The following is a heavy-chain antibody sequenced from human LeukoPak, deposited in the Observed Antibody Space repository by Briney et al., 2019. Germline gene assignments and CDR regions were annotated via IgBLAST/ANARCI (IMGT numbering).Heavy chain of an antibody. Sequence: SETLSLTCAVYGGSFSGYYWSWVRQPPGKGLERIGEINHSGSTNYNPSLKSRVTISVDTSKNQFPLKLSSVTAADTAVYYCARRRRGYSGYVQGNYFDYWGQGTLVTVSS. J-gene: IGHJ4*02. CDR1: GGSFSGYY. CDR3: ARRRRGYSGYVQGNYFDY. CDR2: INHSGST. D-gene: IGHD5-12*01. V-gene: IGHV4-34*01.